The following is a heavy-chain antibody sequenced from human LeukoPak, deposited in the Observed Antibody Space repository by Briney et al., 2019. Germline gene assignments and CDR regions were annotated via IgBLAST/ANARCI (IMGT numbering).Heavy chain of an antibody. J-gene: IGHJ3*02. V-gene: IGHV4-4*07. CDR2: IYSSGTT. CDR3: ARGIPYGAFDM. D-gene: IGHD4-17*01. Sequence: PSETLSLTCTVSGGSMSNFYWSWTRQSAGKGLEGMGRIYSSGTTNYNPSLESRVTMSVDTSKNPSPLKLNSVTAADTAVYYCARGIPYGAFDMWGQGTMVTVSS. CDR1: GGSMSNFY.